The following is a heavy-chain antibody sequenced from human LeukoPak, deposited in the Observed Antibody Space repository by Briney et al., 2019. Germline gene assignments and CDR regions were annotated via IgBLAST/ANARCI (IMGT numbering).Heavy chain of an antibody. J-gene: IGHJ5*02. CDR1: GGSISGSSYY. V-gene: IGHV4-39*01. Sequence: SETLSLTCTVSGGSISGSSYYWGWIRQPPGKGLEWIASIHYSGSTYNNPSLKSRVTISVDTSKNQFSLKMSSVTAADTATYYCARRDTTGRIGRFDPWGQGTLVTVSS. D-gene: IGHD1-1*01. CDR3: ARRDTTGRIGRFDP. CDR2: IHYSGST.